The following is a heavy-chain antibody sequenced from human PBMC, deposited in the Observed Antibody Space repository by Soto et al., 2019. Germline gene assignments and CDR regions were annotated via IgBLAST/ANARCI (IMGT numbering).Heavy chain of an antibody. V-gene: IGHV3-74*03. Sequence: GGSLRLSCAASGFTFSNNWIHWVRQAPGKGLVWVSGIKSDGSSTTYADSVKGRFTISRDNAKNTLYLQMNSLRAEDTAVYYCASAAPFNYGGNYGFDFWGQGTLVTVSS. CDR2: IKSDGSST. CDR3: ASAAPFNYGGNYGFDF. D-gene: IGHD4-17*01. J-gene: IGHJ4*02. CDR1: GFTFSNNW.